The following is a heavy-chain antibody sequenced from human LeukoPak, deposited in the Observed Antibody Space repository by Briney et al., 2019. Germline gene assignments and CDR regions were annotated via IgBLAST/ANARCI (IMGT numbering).Heavy chain of an antibody. CDR3: TKHWIHEIGENIEDKWFDP. V-gene: IGHV3-73*01. J-gene: IGHJ5*02. CDR2: IRSKANSYAT. CDR1: GFTFSGSA. D-gene: IGHD1-1*01. Sequence: GGSLRLSCAASGFTFSGSAMRWVRQASGKGLEWVGRIRSKANSYATAYAASVKGRFTISRDDSKNTAYLQMNSLKTEDTAVYYCTKHWIHEIGENIEDKWFDPWGQGTLVTVSS.